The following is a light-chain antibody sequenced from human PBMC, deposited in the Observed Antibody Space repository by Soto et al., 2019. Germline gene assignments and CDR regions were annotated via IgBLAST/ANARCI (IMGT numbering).Light chain of an antibody. CDR3: XXSXSTPPWT. J-gene: IGKJ1*01. Sequence: DIPMTQSPSSLSASVGDRVTITCRASQSISSYLNWYQQKPGKAPKLLIYAASSLQSGVPSRFSGSGSGTDFTLTISSLQPEDXXTXXXXXSXSTPPWTFGQGTKVEIK. CDR1: QSISSY. V-gene: IGKV1-39*01. CDR2: AAS.